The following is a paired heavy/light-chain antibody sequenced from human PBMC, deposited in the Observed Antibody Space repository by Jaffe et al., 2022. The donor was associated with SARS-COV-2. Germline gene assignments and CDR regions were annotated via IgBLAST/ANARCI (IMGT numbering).Light chain of an antibody. Sequence: EIVLTQSPATLSLSPGERATLSCRASQSVSSYLAWYQQKPGQAPRLLIYDTSNRATGIPARFSGSGSGTDFTLTISSLEPEDFAVYYCQQRSNWPPNTFGQGTKLEIK. V-gene: IGKV3-11*01. J-gene: IGKJ2*01. CDR1: QSVSSY. CDR2: DTS. CDR3: QQRSNWPPNT.
Heavy chain of an antibody. CDR2: IKRRTEGGTT. CDR3: TGNAFDH. J-gene: IGHJ4*02. CDR1: GFTFSDVW. V-gene: IGHV3-15*01. Sequence: EVQLVESGGGLVKPGGSLRLSCAASGFTFSDVWMSWVRQAPGKGLEWVGRIKRRTEGGTTDYAAPVRGRFIISRDDSKNTVYLQMNSLKTEDTAMYYCTGNAFDHWGQGTLVTVSS. D-gene: IGHD3-10*01.